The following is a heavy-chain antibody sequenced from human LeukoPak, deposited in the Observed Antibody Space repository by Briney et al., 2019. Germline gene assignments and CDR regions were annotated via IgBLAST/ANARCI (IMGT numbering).Heavy chain of an antibody. CDR3: AKARVAGKGPFDP. Sequence: GGSLRLSCAASGFTFSSYAMGWVRQAPGKGLEWVSAISGSGGSTYYADSVKGRFTISRDNSKNTLYLQMNSLGAEDTAVYYCAKARVAGKGPFDPWGQGTLVTVSS. J-gene: IGHJ5*02. CDR2: ISGSGGST. V-gene: IGHV3-23*01. D-gene: IGHD6-19*01. CDR1: GFTFSSYA.